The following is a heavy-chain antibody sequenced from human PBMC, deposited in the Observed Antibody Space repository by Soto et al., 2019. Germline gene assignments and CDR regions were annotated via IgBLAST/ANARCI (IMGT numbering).Heavy chain of an antibody. Sequence: EVQLVESGGGLVQPGGSLRLSCAASGFTFSSYDMHWVRQATGKGLEWVSAIGTAGDTYYPGSVKGRVTISRENAKNSLYLKMNRLRAGDTAEYYCARGRKPGTTPSHWFDPWGQGTLVTVSS. CDR3: ARGRKPGTTPSHWFDP. CDR1: GFTFSSYD. CDR2: IGTAGDT. J-gene: IGHJ5*02. V-gene: IGHV3-13*01. D-gene: IGHD1-1*01.